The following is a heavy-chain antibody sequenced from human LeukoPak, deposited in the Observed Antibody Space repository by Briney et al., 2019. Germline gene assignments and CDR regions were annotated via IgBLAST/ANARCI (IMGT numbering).Heavy chain of an antibody. Sequence: PSETLSLTCAVSGYSISSGYYWGWTRQPPGKGLEWIGSIYHSGSTYYNPSLRSRVTISVDTSKNQFSLKLSSVTAADTAVYYCARDYGDYGAPFDYWGQGTLVTVSS. D-gene: IGHD4-17*01. CDR3: ARDYGDYGAPFDY. CDR1: GYSISSGYY. V-gene: IGHV4-38-2*02. CDR2: IYHSGST. J-gene: IGHJ4*02.